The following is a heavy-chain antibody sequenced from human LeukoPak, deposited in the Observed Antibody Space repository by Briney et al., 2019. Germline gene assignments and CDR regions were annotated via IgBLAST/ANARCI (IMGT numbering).Heavy chain of an antibody. D-gene: IGHD3-22*01. V-gene: IGHV3-33*06. J-gene: IGHJ4*02. CDR3: AKVTGDYYDTSGAFDY. CDR1: GFTFSSYW. Sequence: GGSLRLSCAASGFTFSSYWMTWVRQAPGKGLEWVARIWHDGSNDDYADSVKGRFTISRDNSKNTLYLQMNSLRAEDTAIYYCAKVTGDYYDTSGAFDYWGQGTLVTVSS. CDR2: IWHDGSND.